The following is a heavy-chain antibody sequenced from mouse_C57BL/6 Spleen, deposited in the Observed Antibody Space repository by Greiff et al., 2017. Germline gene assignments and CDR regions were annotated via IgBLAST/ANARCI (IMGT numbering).Heavy chain of an antibody. CDR1: GYAFSSSW. Sequence: QVQLQQSGPELVKPGASVKISCKASGYAFSSSWMNWVKQRPGKGLEWIGRSYPGDGDTNYNGKFKGKATLTADKSSSTAYMQLSSLTSEDSAVYCCARGGPRAMDYWGQGTSVTVSS. J-gene: IGHJ4*01. CDR3: ARGGPRAMDY. V-gene: IGHV1-82*01. CDR2: SYPGDGDT.